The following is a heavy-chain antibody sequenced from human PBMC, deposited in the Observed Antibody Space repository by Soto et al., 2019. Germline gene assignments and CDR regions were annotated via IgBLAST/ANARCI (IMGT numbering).Heavy chain of an antibody. V-gene: IGHV3-7*03. D-gene: IGHD6-13*01. CDR3: ASAGSSSSWNV. CDR1: GFTFSSYW. J-gene: IGHJ6*02. CDR2: IKQDGSEK. Sequence: GGSLRLSCAASGFTFSSYWMSWVRQAPGKWLEWVANIKQDGSEKYYVDSVKGRFTISRDNAKNSLYLQMNSLRAEDTAVYYCASAGSSSSWNVWGQGXTVTVYS.